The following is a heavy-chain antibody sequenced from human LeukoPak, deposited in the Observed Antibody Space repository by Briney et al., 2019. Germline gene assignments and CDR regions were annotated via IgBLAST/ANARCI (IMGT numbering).Heavy chain of an antibody. D-gene: IGHD1-26*01. CDR1: GGSISSYY. V-gene: IGHV4-4*09. CDR3: ARRGSSGSYDY. CDR2: TYTSEST. J-gene: IGHJ4*02. Sequence: SETLSLTCTVSGGSISSYYWSWIRQPPGKGLEWIGYTYTSESTNYNPSLKSRVTISVDTSKNQFSLKLSSVTAADTAVYYCARRGSSGSYDYWGQGTLVTVSS.